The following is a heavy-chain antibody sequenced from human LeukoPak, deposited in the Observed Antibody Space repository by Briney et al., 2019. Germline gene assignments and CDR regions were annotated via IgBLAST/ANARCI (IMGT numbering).Heavy chain of an antibody. CDR3: AGRRITAAAYDD. V-gene: IGHV3-66*02. Sequence: GGSLRRSCAASGFTVSNNYMIWVRQAPGKGLECDSMINGGGGTDYADSVKGRFTISRDNSKNTLFLQMNSLRLDDTAVYYCAGRRITAAAYDDWGRGTLVSVSS. CDR1: GFTVSNNY. CDR2: INGGGGT. J-gene: IGHJ4*02. D-gene: IGHD6-13*01.